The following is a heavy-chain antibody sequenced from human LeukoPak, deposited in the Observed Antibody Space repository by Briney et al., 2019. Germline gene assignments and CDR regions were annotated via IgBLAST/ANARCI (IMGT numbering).Heavy chain of an antibody. J-gene: IGHJ4*02. CDR1: GFTFSNAW. V-gene: IGHV3-15*01. CDR3: TTRYSIVVVVAAAPLRDY. D-gene: IGHD2-15*01. Sequence: GGSLRLSCAASGFTFSNAWMSWVRQAPGKGLEWVGRIKSKTDGGTTDYAAPVKGRFTISRDDSKNTLYLQMNSLKTEDTAVYYCTTRYSIVVVVAAAPLRDYWGQGTLVTVSS. CDR2: IKSKTDGGTT.